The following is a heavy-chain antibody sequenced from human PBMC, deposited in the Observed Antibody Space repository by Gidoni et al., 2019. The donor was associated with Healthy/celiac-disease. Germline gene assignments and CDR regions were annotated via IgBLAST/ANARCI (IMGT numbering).Heavy chain of an antibody. CDR1: GSPFSRYG. V-gene: IGHV3-33*01. Sequence: QVQLVESGGGVVQLGRSLSLAGAALGSPFSRYGWHGVRQAPGKGLEWVAVIWYDGSNKYYADAVKGRFTISRDNSKNTLYLQMNSLRAEDTAVYYCARLPGWFGELFWPEPTDYWGQGTLVTVSS. CDR3: ARLPGWFGELFWPEPTDY. J-gene: IGHJ4*02. CDR2: IWYDGSNK. D-gene: IGHD3-10*01.